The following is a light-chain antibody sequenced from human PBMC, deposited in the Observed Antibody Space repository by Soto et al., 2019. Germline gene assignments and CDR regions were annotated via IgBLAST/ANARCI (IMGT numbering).Light chain of an antibody. J-gene: IGLJ3*02. CDR1: SSDVGSYNY. CDR2: EVS. Sequence: QSVLTQPPSASGSPGQSVTISCTGTSSDVGSYNYVSWYQQHPGKAPKLMIYEVSKRPSGVPDRFSGSKSGNTASLTVSGLQAEDEADYYCCSYAGSSTYWVFGGGTKLTVL. CDR3: CSYAGSSTYWV. V-gene: IGLV2-8*01.